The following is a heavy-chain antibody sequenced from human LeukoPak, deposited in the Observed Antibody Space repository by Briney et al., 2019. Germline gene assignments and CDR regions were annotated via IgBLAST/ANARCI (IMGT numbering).Heavy chain of an antibody. J-gene: IGHJ4*02. Sequence: PSETLSLTCAVYGGSFSGYYWSWIRQPPGKGLEWIGEINHSGSTNYNPSLKSRVTMSVDTSKNQFSLKLSSVTAADTAVYYCARGLHYDYVWGSYRSYYFDYWGQGTLVTVSS. CDR2: INHSGST. CDR3: ARGLHYDYVWGSYRSYYFDY. CDR1: GGSFSGYY. D-gene: IGHD3-16*02. V-gene: IGHV4-34*01.